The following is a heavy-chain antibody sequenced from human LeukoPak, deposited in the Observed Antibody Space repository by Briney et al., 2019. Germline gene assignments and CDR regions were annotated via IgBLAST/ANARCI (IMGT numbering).Heavy chain of an antibody. CDR3: AREYYYGSGSSFDY. CDR1: GGSISSYY. Sequence: PPETLSLTCTVSGGSISSYYWSWIRKPPGKGLEWVGYIYYSGSTNYNPSLKSRVTISVDTSKNQFSLKLSAVTAADTAVYYCAREYYYGSGSSFDYWGQGTLVTVSS. J-gene: IGHJ4*02. V-gene: IGHV4-59*01. D-gene: IGHD3-10*01. CDR2: IYYSGST.